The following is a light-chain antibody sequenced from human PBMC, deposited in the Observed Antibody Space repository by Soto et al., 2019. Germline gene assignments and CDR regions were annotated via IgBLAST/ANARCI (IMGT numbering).Light chain of an antibody. CDR1: QSVSSSY. J-gene: IGKJ2*01. Sequence: EIVLTQSPGTLSLSPGERATLSCRASQSVSSSYLAGYQQKVGQAPRLLIFGASSRATGIPDRFSGSGSGTDVTLTISRLEPEDFAVYYCQQYGGSPMHTFGQGTKLEIK. CDR3: QQYGGSPMHT. V-gene: IGKV3-20*01. CDR2: GAS.